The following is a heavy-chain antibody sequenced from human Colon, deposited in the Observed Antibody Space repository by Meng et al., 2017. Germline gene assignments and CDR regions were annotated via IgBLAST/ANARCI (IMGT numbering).Heavy chain of an antibody. Sequence: QGKLQEPGPGLRRRSETLSLTCTFSGASVSSGNHYWSWIRQPPGKGLEYIAYVDYSGSTHYNPSLKSRVTVSVDTSKKQLSLKLSSVTAADTAVYYCAGGPWEFDYWGQGTLVTVSS. J-gene: IGHJ4*02. CDR3: AGGPWEFDY. CDR2: VDYSGST. D-gene: IGHD1-26*01. CDR1: GASVSSGNHY. V-gene: IGHV4-61*01.